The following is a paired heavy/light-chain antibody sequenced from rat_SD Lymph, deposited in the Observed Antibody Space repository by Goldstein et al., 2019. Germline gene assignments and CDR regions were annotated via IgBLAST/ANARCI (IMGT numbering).Heavy chain of an antibody. CDR3: TRSPLYVYYGLLPFDY. Sequence: QVQLKESGPGLVQPSQTLSLTCTVSGFSLTSNSVHWVRQPPGKGLEWVGAIWNGGSTDYNSALKSRLSISRDTSKSQVFLKMNSLQTEDTAIYFCTRSPLYVYYGLLPFDYWGRGVMVTVSS. CDR1: GFSLTSNS. J-gene: IGHJ2*01. V-gene: IGHV2-1*01. D-gene: IGHD1-6*01. CDR2: IWNGGST.
Light chain of an antibody. V-gene: IGKV3S5*01. CDR1: ESVRSS. CDR2: GAS. CDR3: QQSRNDPPT. Sequence: DIVLTQSPALAVSLGQRATISCRASESVRSSMHWYQQKSGQQPKLLIYGASNLASGVPARFSGSGSGTDFTFTIDPVEADDIATYYCQQSRNDPPTFGGGTKLELK. J-gene: IGKJ1*01.